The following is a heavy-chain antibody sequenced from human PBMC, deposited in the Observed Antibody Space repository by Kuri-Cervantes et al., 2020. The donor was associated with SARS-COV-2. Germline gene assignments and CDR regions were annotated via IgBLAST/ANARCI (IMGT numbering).Heavy chain of an antibody. J-gene: IGHJ4*02. CDR1: GGSISSGRNY. Sequence: SETLSLTCTVSGGSISSGRNYWSWIRQPAGKGLEWIGYIYPSGSTNYNPSLKSRVTISVDTSKNQISLKLSSVTAADTAVYYCARDPNYYDSSGYYYFDYWGQGTLVTVSS. CDR2: IYPSGST. V-gene: IGHV4-61*10. CDR3: ARDPNYYDSSGYYYFDY. D-gene: IGHD3-22*01.